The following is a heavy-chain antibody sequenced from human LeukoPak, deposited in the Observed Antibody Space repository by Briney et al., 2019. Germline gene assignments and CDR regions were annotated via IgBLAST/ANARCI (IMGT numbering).Heavy chain of an antibody. V-gene: IGHV3-30*18. J-gene: IGHJ4*02. CDR2: ISFDGSTS. CDR1: GFTFSHYG. Sequence: GTSLRLSCAASGFTFSHYGMHWVRQAPGKGLEWVAVISFDGSTSYYADSVKGRFTISRDNSQNTLFLQMSSLRADDTAVYYCTKGLYCPSAGCYTRQTEFGYWGQGTLVTVSS. D-gene: IGHD2-2*02. CDR3: TKGLYCPSAGCYTRQTEFGY.